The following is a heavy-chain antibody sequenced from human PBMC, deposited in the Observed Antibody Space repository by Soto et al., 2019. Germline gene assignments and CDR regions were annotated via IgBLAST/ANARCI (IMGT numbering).Heavy chain of an antibody. J-gene: IGHJ4*02. CDR1: GFTFSSFA. Sequence: GGSLRLSCAASGFTFSSFAMSWVRQAPGKGLDWVSAISGSGGSTYSADSVKGRFTISRENSKNTLYLQMSSLRAEDTAVYYCGRGFSAGKGSPRDFWAQRSLVTVSS. V-gene: IGHV3-23*01. CDR2: ISGSGGST. D-gene: IGHD6-13*01. CDR3: GRGFSAGKGSPRDF.